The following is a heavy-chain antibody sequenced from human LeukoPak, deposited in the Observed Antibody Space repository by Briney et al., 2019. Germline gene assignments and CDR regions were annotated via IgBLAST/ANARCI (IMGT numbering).Heavy chain of an antibody. CDR1: GGTLSSYA. J-gene: IGHJ3*02. Sequence: ASVKVSSKASGGTLSSYAISRVRQAPGQGLEWMGWISAYNGNTNYAQKLQGRVTMTTDTSTSTAYMELRSLRSDDTAVYYCARDWPPRPYFDAFDIWGQGTMVTVSS. CDR2: ISAYNGNT. D-gene: IGHD2/OR15-2a*01. V-gene: IGHV1-18*01. CDR3: ARDWPPRPYFDAFDI.